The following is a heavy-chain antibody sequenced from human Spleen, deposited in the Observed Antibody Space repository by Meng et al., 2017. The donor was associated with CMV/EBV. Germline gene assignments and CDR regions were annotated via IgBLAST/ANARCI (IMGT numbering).Heavy chain of an antibody. Sequence: SETLSLTCAVYGGSFSGYYWSWIRQPPGKGLEWIGYIYYTGSTTYNPSLRSRVTMSIDRFKNQFSLKVTSVTAADTAVYFCAGQSDILTGPEDYWGQGTLVTVSS. CDR1: GGSFSGYY. CDR2: IYYTGST. J-gene: IGHJ4*02. V-gene: IGHV4-59*03. D-gene: IGHD3-9*01. CDR3: AGQSDILTGPEDY.